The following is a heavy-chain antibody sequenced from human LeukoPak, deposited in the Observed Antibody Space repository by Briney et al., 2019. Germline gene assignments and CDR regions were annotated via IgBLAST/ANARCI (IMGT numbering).Heavy chain of an antibody. CDR3: ARVAFRYCSGGSCYFDY. J-gene: IGHJ4*02. Sequence: GASVKVSCKASGYTFTGYYMHWVRQAPGQGLEWMGWINPNSGGTNYAQKFQGRDTMTRDTSISTAYMELSRLRSDDTAVYYCARVAFRYCSGGSCYFDYWGQGTLVTVSS. CDR2: INPNSGGT. CDR1: GYTFTGYY. D-gene: IGHD2-15*01. V-gene: IGHV1-2*02.